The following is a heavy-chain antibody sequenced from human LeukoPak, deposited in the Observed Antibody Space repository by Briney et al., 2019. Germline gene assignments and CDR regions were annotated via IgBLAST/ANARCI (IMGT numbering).Heavy chain of an antibody. CDR1: GFTLDDYD. CDR3: AKNGDSRAYYFFYMDV. J-gene: IGHJ6*03. D-gene: IGHD3-10*01. V-gene: IGHV3-9*01. Sequence: GGSLRLSCAASGFTLDDYDMHGVQQAPGKGLEWVSGISWNGGSIGYADSVKGRFTISRDNAKNSLYLQMNSLRVEDSALYYCAKNGDSRAYYFFYMDVWGKGTTVTVSS. CDR2: ISWNGGSI.